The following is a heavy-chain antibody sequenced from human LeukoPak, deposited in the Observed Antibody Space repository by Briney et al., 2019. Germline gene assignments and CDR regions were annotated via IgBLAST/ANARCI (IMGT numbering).Heavy chain of an antibody. CDR1: GYTFTSYY. V-gene: IGHV1-46*01. CDR2: INPSGGSP. D-gene: IGHD6-19*01. CDR3: ARDGTAVAGTDYYYYYMDV. Sequence: ASVKVSCKASGYTFTSYYMHWVRQAPGQGLEWMGIINPSGGSPTYAQKFQGRVAMTRDTSSTSSTIYIELSSLRSEDTAVYYCARDGTAVAGTDYYYYYMDVWGKGTTVTVSS. J-gene: IGHJ6*03.